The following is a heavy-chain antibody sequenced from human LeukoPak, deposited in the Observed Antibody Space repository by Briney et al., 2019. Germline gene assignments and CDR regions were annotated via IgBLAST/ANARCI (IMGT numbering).Heavy chain of an antibody. J-gene: IGHJ4*02. V-gene: IGHV3-48*03. CDR3: ARVGTMVRGVTLRPYYFDY. Sequence: PGGSLRLSCAASGFTFSSYEMNWVRQAPGKGLEWVSYISSSGSTIYYADSVKGRFTISRDNAKNSLYLQMNSLRAEDTAVYYCARVGTMVRGVTLRPYYFDYWGQGTLVTVSS. D-gene: IGHD3-10*01. CDR1: GFTFSSYE. CDR2: ISSSGSTI.